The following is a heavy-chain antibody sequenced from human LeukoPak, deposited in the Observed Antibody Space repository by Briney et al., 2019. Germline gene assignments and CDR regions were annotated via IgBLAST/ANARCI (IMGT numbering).Heavy chain of an antibody. CDR2: IKQDESEK. Sequence: GGSLRLSCAASGFTFSSYCMSWDRQAPGKGLEWVANIKQDESEKYYVDSVKGRFTISRDNAKNSLYLQMNSLRAEDTAVYYCASTLGYCSSTSCSMGFDYWGQGTLVTVSS. V-gene: IGHV3-7*03. J-gene: IGHJ4*02. D-gene: IGHD2-2*01. CDR1: GFTFSSYC. CDR3: ASTLGYCSSTSCSMGFDY.